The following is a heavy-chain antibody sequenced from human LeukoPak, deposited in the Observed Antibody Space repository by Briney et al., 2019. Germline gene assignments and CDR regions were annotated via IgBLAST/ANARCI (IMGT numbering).Heavy chain of an antibody. CDR2: IYYSGSS. CDR3: AASGYSTRWYYYDF. J-gene: IGHJ4*02. Sequence: SETLSLTCTVSGGSISSSSYYWGWIRQPPGKGLEWIGSIYYSGSSYYTPSPKSRLTISVDTSKDQFSLKLTSVTAADTAVYYCAASGYSTRWYYYDFWGQGTLVTVSS. D-gene: IGHD2-8*01. CDR1: GGSISSSSYY. V-gene: IGHV4-39*01.